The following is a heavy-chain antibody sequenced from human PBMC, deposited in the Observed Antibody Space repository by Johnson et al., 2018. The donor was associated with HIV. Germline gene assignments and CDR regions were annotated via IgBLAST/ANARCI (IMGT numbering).Heavy chain of an antibody. V-gene: IGHV3-30-3*01. Sequence: QVLLVESGGGVVQPGRSLRLSCAASGFTFSSYAMHWVRQAPGKGLEWVAVISFDGYNKYYADSVKGRFTISRDSSEKTLYLQMNSLRPEDTAVYYCARGLELYLDLGWDDAFDIWGQGTMVTVSS. CDR1: GFTFSSYA. CDR2: ISFDGYNK. J-gene: IGHJ3*02. D-gene: IGHD1-26*01. CDR3: ARGLELYLDLGWDDAFDI.